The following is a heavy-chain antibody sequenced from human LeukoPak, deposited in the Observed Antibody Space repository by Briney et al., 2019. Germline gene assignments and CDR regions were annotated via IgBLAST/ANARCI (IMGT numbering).Heavy chain of an antibody. CDR2: IYSGGST. CDR1: EFSVGSNY. Sequence: PGGSLRLSCAASEFSVGSNYMTWVRQAPGKGLEWVSLIYSGGSTYYADSVKGRFTISRDNSKNTLYLQMNSLRAEDTAVYYCAKDGVAVAGTWGQGTLVTVSS. J-gene: IGHJ4*02. D-gene: IGHD6-19*01. CDR3: AKDGVAVAGT. V-gene: IGHV3-53*01.